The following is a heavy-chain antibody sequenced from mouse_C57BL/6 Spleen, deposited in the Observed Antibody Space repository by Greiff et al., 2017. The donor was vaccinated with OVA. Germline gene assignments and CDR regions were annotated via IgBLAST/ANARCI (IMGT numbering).Heavy chain of an antibody. CDR3: ASSPPLGAWFAY. CDR2: IDPANGNT. V-gene: IGHV14-3*01. Sequence: LVESVAELVRPGASVKLSCTASGFNIKNTYMHWVKQRPEQGLEWIGRIDPANGNTKYAPKFQGKATITADTSSNTAYLQLSSLTSEDTAIYYCASSPPLGAWFAYWGQGTLVTVSA. CDR1: GFNIKNTY. J-gene: IGHJ3*01. D-gene: IGHD6-1*01.